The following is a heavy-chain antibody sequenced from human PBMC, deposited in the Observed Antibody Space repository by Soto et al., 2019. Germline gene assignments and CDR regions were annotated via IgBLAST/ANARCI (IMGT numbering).Heavy chain of an antibody. CDR2: IDHSGST. J-gene: IGHJ4*02. CDR3: ARGTYAARLSY. CDR1: GGSFIGYY. V-gene: IGHV4-34*01. Sequence: SETLSLTCAVYGGSFIGYYWTWILQPPWKGLEWIGEIDHSGSTYYNPSLKSRVTMSVDTSKNQFSLKVSSVAAADAAVYYCARGTYAARLSYWGQGTLVTVSS. D-gene: IGHD6-6*01.